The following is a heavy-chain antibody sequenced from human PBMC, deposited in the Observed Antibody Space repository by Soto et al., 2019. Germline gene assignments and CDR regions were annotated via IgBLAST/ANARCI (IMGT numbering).Heavy chain of an antibody. D-gene: IGHD6-13*01. CDR3: ATSSSWYANYYYYGMDV. Sequence: QSQTLSLTCAISGDSVSSNSAAWNWIRQSPSRGLEWLGRTYYRSKWYNDYAVSVKSRITINPDTSKNQFSLQLNSVTPEDTAVYYCATSSSWYANYYYYGMDVWGQGTTVTVSS. CDR1: GDSVSSNSAA. V-gene: IGHV6-1*01. CDR2: TYYRSKWYN. J-gene: IGHJ6*02.